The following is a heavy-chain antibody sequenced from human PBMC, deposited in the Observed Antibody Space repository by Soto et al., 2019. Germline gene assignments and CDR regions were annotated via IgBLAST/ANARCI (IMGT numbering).Heavy chain of an antibody. V-gene: IGHV5-10-1*01. CDR1: GYSFTSYW. CDR2: IDPSDSYT. CDR3: AIERSIAARRGGMEV. J-gene: IGHJ6*02. Sequence: GESLQISCKGSGYSFTSYWISCVRQMPGKGLEWMGRIDPSDSYTNYSPSFQGHVTISADKSISTAYLQWSSLKASDTAMYYCAIERSIAARRGGMEVSGQGTKVTVS. D-gene: IGHD6-6*01.